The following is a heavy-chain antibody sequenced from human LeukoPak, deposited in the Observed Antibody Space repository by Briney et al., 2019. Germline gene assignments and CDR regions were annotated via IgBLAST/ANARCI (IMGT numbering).Heavy chain of an antibody. Sequence: PGGSLRLSSAASGFSFNIYWMSWVRQAPGKGLEWVANINHDGSEKYYVDSVKGRFTISRDNAENSLYLQMNSLRAEDTAVYYCTRIVYWRFDSWGQGTLVSVSS. J-gene: IGHJ4*02. V-gene: IGHV3-7*03. CDR2: INHDGSEK. CDR1: GFSFNIYW. CDR3: TRIVYWRFDS. D-gene: IGHD1-26*01.